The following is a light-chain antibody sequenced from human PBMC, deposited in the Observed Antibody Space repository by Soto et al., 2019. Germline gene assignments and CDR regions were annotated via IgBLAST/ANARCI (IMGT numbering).Light chain of an antibody. Sequence: SYELTQPTSVSVAPGQTARITCGGNNIGSKSLHWYQQKPGQAPVLVVYDDSDRPSGIPERFSGSNSGNTATLTISRVEAGDEADYYCQVWDSSSDLVVFGGGTKLTVL. CDR2: DDS. CDR1: NIGSKS. V-gene: IGLV3-21*02. CDR3: QVWDSSSDLVV. J-gene: IGLJ2*01.